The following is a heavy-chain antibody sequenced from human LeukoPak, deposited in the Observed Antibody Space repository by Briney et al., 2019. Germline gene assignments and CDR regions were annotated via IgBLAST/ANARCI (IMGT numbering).Heavy chain of an antibody. J-gene: IGHJ4*02. CDR2: INYSGTT. CDR3: ARLSDY. V-gene: IGHV4-39*01. Sequence: PSETLSLTCTVSGGAISNDNFYWCWIRQPPGKGLEWIGSINYSGTTYYNPSLRSRVTISVDTSKTQFSLKLNSVTAADTAVYYCARLSDYWGQGTLVTVSS. CDR1: GGAISNDNFY.